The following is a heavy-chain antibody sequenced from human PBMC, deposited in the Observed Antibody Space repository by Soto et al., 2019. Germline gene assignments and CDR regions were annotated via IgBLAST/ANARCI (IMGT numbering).Heavy chain of an antibody. CDR2: INPNSGGT. CDR3: ARDHAPKNDFWSGYYHDAFDI. Sequence: ASVKVSCKASGYTFTGYYMHWVRQAPGQGLEWMGWINPNSGGTNYAQKFQGWVTMTRDTSISTAYMELSRLRSDDTAVYYCARDHAPKNDFWSGYYHDAFDIWGQGTMVTVSS. CDR1: GYTFTGYY. V-gene: IGHV1-2*04. J-gene: IGHJ3*02. D-gene: IGHD3-3*01.